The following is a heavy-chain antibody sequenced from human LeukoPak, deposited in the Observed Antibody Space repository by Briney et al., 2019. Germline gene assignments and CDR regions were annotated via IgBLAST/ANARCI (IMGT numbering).Heavy chain of an antibody. CDR1: GGTFSSYA. J-gene: IGHJ6*02. D-gene: IGHD6-19*01. Sequence: GASVKVSCKASGGTFSSYAISWVRQAPGQGLEWMGRIIPILGIANSAQKFQGRVTITADKSTSTAYMELSSLRSEDTAVYYCARSGSGWYRGSYYYGMDVWGQGTTVTVS. V-gene: IGHV1-69*04. CDR2: IIPILGIA. CDR3: ARSGSGWYRGSYYYGMDV.